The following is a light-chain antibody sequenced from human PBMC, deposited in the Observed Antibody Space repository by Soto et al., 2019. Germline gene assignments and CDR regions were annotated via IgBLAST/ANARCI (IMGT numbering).Light chain of an antibody. CDR2: QAS. V-gene: IGKV1-5*03. CDR3: QQYNANSQA. Sequence: DIRMTQSPSTLSASIGDRVTITCRASVSVNRWLAWYQQKLGKTPKLLIYQASTLESGVPSRFSGGGSGTEFTLTISSLQPDDFATYYCQQYNANSQAFGQGTKVEIK. CDR1: VSVNRW. J-gene: IGKJ1*01.